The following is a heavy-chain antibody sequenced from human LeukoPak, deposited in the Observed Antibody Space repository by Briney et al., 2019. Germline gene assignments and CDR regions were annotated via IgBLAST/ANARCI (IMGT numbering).Heavy chain of an antibody. V-gene: IGHV4-4*07. J-gene: IGHJ6*03. Sequence: AETLSLTCTVSGGSISSYYWSWIRQPAGKGREWVGRIYTSGSTNYNPSLKSRVTMSVDTSKNQLSLKLSSVTAADTAVYYCARDHEQLGLGYYYYYMDVWGKGTTVTVSS. CDR2: IYTSGST. CDR1: GGSISSYY. D-gene: IGHD6-13*01. CDR3: ARDHEQLGLGYYYYYMDV.